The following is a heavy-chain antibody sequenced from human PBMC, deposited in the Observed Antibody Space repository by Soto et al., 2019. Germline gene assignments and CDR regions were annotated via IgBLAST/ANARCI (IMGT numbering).Heavy chain of an antibody. J-gene: IGHJ5*02. CDR1: GGSISSYY. V-gene: IGHV4-59*01. Sequence: PSETLSLTCTVSGGSISSYYWSWIRQPPGKGLEWIGDIYYSGSTNYNPSLKSRVTISVDTSKNQFSLKLRSVTAADTAVYYCARVTSGRFAEFQTINWFDPWGQGTXVTVSS. CDR3: ARVTSGRFAEFQTINWFDP. D-gene: IGHD3-10*01. CDR2: IYYSGST.